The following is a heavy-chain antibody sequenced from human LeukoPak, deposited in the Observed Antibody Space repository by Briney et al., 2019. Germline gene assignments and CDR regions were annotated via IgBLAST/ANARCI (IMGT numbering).Heavy chain of an antibody. CDR3: ARAGHPSDFYSYGLFDY. CDR2: IYYSGST. V-gene: IGHV4-30-4*01. CDR1: GGSISSGDYY. D-gene: IGHD5-18*01. J-gene: IGHJ4*02. Sequence: PSETLSLTCTVSGGSISSGDYYWSWIRQPPGKGLEWIGYIYYSGSTYYTPSLRGRVTISVDTSKNQFSLNLSSVTAADTAVYYCARAGHPSDFYSYGLFDYWAREPWSPSPQ.